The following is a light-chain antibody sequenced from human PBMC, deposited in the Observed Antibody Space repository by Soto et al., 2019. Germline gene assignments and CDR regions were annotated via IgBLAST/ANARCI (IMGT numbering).Light chain of an antibody. V-gene: IGKV3D-20*02. Sequence: EIVMTQSPAALSVSPGERAPLSCRAGQSVSSSYLAWYQQKPGQAPRLLIYGASTRATGIPDRFSGSGSGTDFTLTISDVEPEDFAVYDCHQRQSWTRTFGQGTKVDI. J-gene: IGKJ1*01. CDR3: HQRQSWTRT. CDR1: QSVSSSY. CDR2: GAS.